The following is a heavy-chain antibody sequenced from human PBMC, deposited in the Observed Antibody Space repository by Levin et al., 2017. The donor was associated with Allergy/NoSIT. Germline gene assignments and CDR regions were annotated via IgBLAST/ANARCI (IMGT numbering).Heavy chain of an antibody. CDR2: ISSSSSYI. Sequence: SCAASGFTFSSYSMNWVRQAPGKGLEWVSSISSSSSYIYYADSVKGRFTISRDNAKNSLYLQMNSLRAEETAVYYCARAYGSGGYYHRGYYFDYWGQGTLVTVSS. D-gene: IGHD3-10*01. CDR1: GFTFSSYS. J-gene: IGHJ4*02. V-gene: IGHV3-21*01. CDR3: ARAYGSGGYYHRGYYFDY.